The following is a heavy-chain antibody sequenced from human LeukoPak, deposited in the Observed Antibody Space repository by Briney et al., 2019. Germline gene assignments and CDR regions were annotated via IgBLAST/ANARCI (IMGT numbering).Heavy chain of an antibody. D-gene: IGHD5-24*01. Sequence: SETLSLTCTVSGGSIRSHSWNWIRQSPGKGLEWIGSINYFGTTTYNPSLKSRVTLSLDTSKNQFSLKLTSVTAADTAVYYCARDYKYAFDNWGQGTLVTVSS. V-gene: IGHV4-59*11. J-gene: IGHJ4*02. CDR2: INYFGTT. CDR3: ARDYKYAFDN. CDR1: GGSIRSHS.